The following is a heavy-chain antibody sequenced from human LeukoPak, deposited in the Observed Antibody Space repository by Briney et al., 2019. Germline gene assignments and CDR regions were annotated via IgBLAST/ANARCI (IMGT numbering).Heavy chain of an antibody. CDR2: INHSGST. V-gene: IGHV4-34*01. J-gene: IGHJ5*02. D-gene: IGHD3-22*01. Sequence: PWETLSLTCAVYGGSFSGYYWSWIRQPPGKGREWIGEINHSGSTNYNPSLKSRVTISVDTSKNQFSLKLSSVTAADTAVYYCARPGSRYYYDSSGWFDPWGQGTLVTVSS. CDR1: GGSFSGYY. CDR3: ARPGSRYYYDSSGWFDP.